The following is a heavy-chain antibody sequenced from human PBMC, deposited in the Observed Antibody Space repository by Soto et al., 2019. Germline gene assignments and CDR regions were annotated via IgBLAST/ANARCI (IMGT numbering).Heavy chain of an antibody. J-gene: IGHJ4*02. V-gene: IGHV3-7*01. D-gene: IGHD6-6*01. Sequence: QTGGSLRLSCEASGFTFSIFWMTWVRQTPGKGLDWVASINQDGSENYYVDSVKGRFTLSRDNAKNSLYLQMNSLRVEDTAVYYCARDLIPGRPWNWGQGTLVTVSS. CDR2: INQDGSEN. CDR1: GFTFSIFW. CDR3: ARDLIPGRPWN.